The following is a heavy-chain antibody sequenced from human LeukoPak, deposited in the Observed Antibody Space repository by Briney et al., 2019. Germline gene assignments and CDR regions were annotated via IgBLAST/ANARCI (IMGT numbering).Heavy chain of an antibody. D-gene: IGHD2-15*01. CDR2: IYTSGST. J-gene: IGHJ6*02. CDR3: ARAGQRYCSGGSCYYYYGMDV. V-gene: IGHV4-4*07. CDR1: GGSIRSYY. Sequence: SETLSLTCTVSGGSIRSYYWSWLRQPAGKGLEWIGRIYTSGSTNYNPSLKSRVTMSVDTSKNQFSLKLSSVTAADTAVYYCARAGQRYCSGGSCYYYYGMDVWGQGTTVTVSS.